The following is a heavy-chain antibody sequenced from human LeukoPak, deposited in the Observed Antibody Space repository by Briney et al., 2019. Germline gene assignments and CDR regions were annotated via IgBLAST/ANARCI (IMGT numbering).Heavy chain of an antibody. V-gene: IGHV1-69*04. CDR1: GGTFSSYA. J-gene: IGHJ6*02. CDR3: ASGATRAHYYGMDV. D-gene: IGHD1-26*01. CDR2: IIPILGIA. Sequence: GASVTVSCKASGGTFSSYAISWVRPAPGQGLEWMGRIIPILGIANYAQKFQGRVTITADKSTSTAYMELSSLRSEDTAVYYCASGATRAHYYGMDVWGQGTTVTVSS.